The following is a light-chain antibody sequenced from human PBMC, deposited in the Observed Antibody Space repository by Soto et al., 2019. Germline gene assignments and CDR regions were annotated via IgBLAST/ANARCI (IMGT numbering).Light chain of an antibody. J-gene: IGKJ4*01. CDR2: SAF. CDR1: QSVRND. Sequence: EIVLTQSPATLSLSPGERATLSCRASQSVRNDLVWYHQKPGQAPRVLIYSAFNRATGIPARFSGSGSGTDFTLTISSLEPEDFAVYYCQQRTNWPPTFGGGTKVEMK. CDR3: QQRTNWPPT. V-gene: IGKV3-11*01.